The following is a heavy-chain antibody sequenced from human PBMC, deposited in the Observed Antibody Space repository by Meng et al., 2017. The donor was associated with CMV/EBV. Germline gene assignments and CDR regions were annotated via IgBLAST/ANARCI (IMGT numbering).Heavy chain of an antibody. J-gene: IGHJ4*02. D-gene: IGHD3-3*01. V-gene: IGHV1-69*05. CDR3: ARGTSYDFWSGYPPSSFDY. CDR1: GGTFSSYA. Sequence: SVKVSCKASGGTFSSYAISWVRQAPGQGLEWMGGIIPIFGTANYAQKFQGRVTITTDESTSTAYMELSSLRSEDTAVYYCARGTSYDFWSGYPPSSFDYWGQGTLVTVSS. CDR2: IIPIFGTA.